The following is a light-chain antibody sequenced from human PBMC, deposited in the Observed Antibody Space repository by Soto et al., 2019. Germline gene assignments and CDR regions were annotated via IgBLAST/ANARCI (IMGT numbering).Light chain of an antibody. V-gene: IGLV1-40*01. CDR3: QSYDSSLSGVV. Sequence: QSVLTQPPSVFGAPGQRVTISCTGSSSNIGAGYDVHWYQQLPGTAPKLLIYGNSNRPSGVPDRFSGSKSGTSASLVITGLQAEDEADYYCQSYDSSLSGVVFGGGTKVTVL. CDR2: GNS. CDR1: SSNIGAGYD. J-gene: IGLJ2*01.